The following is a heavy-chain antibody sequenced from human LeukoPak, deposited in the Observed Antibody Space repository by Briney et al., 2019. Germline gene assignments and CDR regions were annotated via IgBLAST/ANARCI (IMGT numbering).Heavy chain of an antibody. J-gene: IGHJ4*02. D-gene: IGHD7-27*01. CDR1: GFTFSSYA. CDR3: ARGLHLWGY. CDR2: INHSGST. Sequence: PGGSLRLSCAASGFTFSSYAMSWVRQAPGKGLEWIGEINHSGSTNYNPSLKSRVTISVDTSKNQFSLKLSSVTAADTAVYYCARGLHLWGYWGQGTLVTVSS. V-gene: IGHV4-34*01.